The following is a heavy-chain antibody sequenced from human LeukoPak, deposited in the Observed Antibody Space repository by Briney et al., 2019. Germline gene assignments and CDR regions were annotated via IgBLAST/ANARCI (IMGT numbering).Heavy chain of an antibody. J-gene: IGHJ4*02. Sequence: SSETLSLTCAVYGGSFSGYYWSWIRQPPGKGLEWIGEINHSGSTNYNPSLKSRVTISVDTSKNQFSLKLSSVTAADTAVYYCARGKVDELGYCSSTSCYELDYWGQGTLVTVSS. V-gene: IGHV4-34*01. CDR3: ARGKVDELGYCSSTSCYELDY. D-gene: IGHD2-2*01. CDR2: INHSGST. CDR1: GGSFSGYY.